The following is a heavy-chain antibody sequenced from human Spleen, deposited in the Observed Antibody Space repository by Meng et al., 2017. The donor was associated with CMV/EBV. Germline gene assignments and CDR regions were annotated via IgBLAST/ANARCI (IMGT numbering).Heavy chain of an antibody. CDR1: GGTFSSYA. D-gene: IGHD3-10*01. CDR3: AGSRGSITMVRGVTLSNDY. V-gene: IGHV1-69*05. CDR2: IIPIFGPA. Sequence: PVKVSCTASGGTFSSYAISWVRQAPGQGLEWMGGIIPIFGPANYAQKFQGRVTITTDESMSTAYMELSSLRSEYTAVYYCAGSRGSITMVRGVTLSNDYWSQGTLVTVSS. J-gene: IGHJ4*02.